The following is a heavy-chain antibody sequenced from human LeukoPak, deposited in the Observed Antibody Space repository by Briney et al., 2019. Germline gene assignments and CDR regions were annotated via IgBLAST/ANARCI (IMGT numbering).Heavy chain of an antibody. CDR3: ARVKAVVTPRVFDY. V-gene: IGHV4-39*07. CDR2: TSYNGIT. Sequence: SETLSLTCTVSGGSIRSSSYYWGWLRQPPGKGLAWIGSTSYNGITYYNPSIKRRLTMSVDTSNTQFFLKLTSVTAADTAFYFCARVKAVVTPRVFDYWGQGNLVTVSS. CDR1: GGSIRSSSYY. D-gene: IGHD4-23*01. J-gene: IGHJ4*02.